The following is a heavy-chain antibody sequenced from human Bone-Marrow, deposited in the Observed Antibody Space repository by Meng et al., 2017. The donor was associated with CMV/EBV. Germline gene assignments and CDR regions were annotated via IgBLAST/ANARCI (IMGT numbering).Heavy chain of an antibody. D-gene: IGHD6-13*01. V-gene: IGHV3-30*04. CDR1: GFTFSSYA. CDR3: ARGGVSSSSWYIY. J-gene: IGHJ4*02. Sequence: GESLKISCAASGFTFSSYAMHWVRQAPGKGLEWVAVISYDGSNKYYADSVKGRFTISRDNSKNTLYLQMNSLRAEDTAVYYCARGGVSSSSWYIYWGQGTLVTVSS. CDR2: ISYDGSNK.